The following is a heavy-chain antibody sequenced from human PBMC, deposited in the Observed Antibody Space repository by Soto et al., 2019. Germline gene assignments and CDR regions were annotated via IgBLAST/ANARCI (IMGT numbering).Heavy chain of an antibody. Sequence: QITLKESGPTLVKPTQTLKLTCTFSGFSLTSSGVGVGWIRQSPGKVLEHLALIYWDDDKRYSPSLKSRLTITKDISENQVVLTMTNMDPMDTGTYYCTRSRGPLDYWGQGAQVTVSS. J-gene: IGHJ4*02. V-gene: IGHV2-5*02. D-gene: IGHD3-10*01. CDR1: GFSLTSSGVG. CDR3: TRSRGPLDY. CDR2: IYWDDDK.